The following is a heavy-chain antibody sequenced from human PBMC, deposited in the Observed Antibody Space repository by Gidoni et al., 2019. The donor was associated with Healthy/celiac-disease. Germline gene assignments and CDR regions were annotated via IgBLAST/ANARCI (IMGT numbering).Heavy chain of an antibody. CDR1: GYSISCGYY. CDR3: ARDWDYDSSPVSYFDY. CDR2: ICHSGST. V-gene: IGHV4-38-2*02. J-gene: IGHJ4*02. Sequence: QVQLQESGPGLVKPSVTLSLTCAVSGYSISCGYYWGWIRQHPGKGLEWIGSICHSGSTYYNPSLNSRVTISVDTSKNQFSLKLSSVTAADTAVYYCARDWDYDSSPVSYFDYWGQGTLVTVSS. D-gene: IGHD3-22*01.